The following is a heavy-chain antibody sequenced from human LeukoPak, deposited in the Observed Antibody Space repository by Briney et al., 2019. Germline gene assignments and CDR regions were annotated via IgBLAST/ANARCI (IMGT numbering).Heavy chain of an antibody. CDR1: GFTFSSYA. V-gene: IGHV3-23*01. CDR2: IGGSGGTA. CDR3: AKNPFIVPSGNWFDP. J-gene: IGHJ5*02. D-gene: IGHD2-2*01. Sequence: GGSLRLSCAASGFTFSSYAMSWVRQAPGKGLEWVSAIGGSGGTAYYADSVKGRFTISRDNSKNTLYLQMNSLRAEDTAVYYCAKNPFIVPSGNWFDPWGQGTLVTVSS.